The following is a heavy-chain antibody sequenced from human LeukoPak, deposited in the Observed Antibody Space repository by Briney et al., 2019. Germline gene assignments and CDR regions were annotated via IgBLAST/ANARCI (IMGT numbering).Heavy chain of an antibody. CDR2: IYYRGST. J-gene: IGHJ4*02. Sequence: SETLSLTCTVSGGSIGSSSYYWGWTRQPPGKGLEWIGSIYYRGSTYYNPSLKSRVTISVDTSKNQFSLKLSSVTAADTAVYYCARRDTAMVTLDYWGQGTLVTVSS. D-gene: IGHD5-18*01. CDR1: GGSIGSSSYY. CDR3: ARRDTAMVTLDY. V-gene: IGHV4-39*01.